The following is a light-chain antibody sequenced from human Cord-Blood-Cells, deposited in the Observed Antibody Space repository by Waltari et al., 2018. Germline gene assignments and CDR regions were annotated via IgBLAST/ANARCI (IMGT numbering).Light chain of an antibody. Sequence: DIQMTQSPSSLSASVGDRVTITCRASQSICSYLNWYQQEPGKAPKLLIYAASSFQSGVPSRFSGSGSGTDFTLTISSLQPEDFATYYCQQSYSTLGTFGQGTKVEIK. CDR2: AAS. CDR1: QSICSY. CDR3: QQSYSTLGT. J-gene: IGKJ1*01. V-gene: IGKV1-39*01.